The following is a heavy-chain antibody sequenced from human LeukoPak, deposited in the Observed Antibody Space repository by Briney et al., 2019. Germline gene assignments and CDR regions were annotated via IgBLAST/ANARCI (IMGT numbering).Heavy chain of an antibody. J-gene: IGHJ6*02. CDR2: IYYSGST. CDR1: GGSISSYY. Sequence: PSETLSLTCTVSGGSISSYYWSWIRQPPGKGLEWIGYIYYSGSTNYNPSLKSRVTISVDTSKNQSSLKLSSVTAADTAVYYCARGSYYYGMDVWGQGTTVTVSS. V-gene: IGHV4-59*01. CDR3: ARGSYYYGMDV.